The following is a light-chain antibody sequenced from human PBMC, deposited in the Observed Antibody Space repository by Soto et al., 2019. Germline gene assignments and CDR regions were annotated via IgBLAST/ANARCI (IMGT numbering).Light chain of an antibody. Sequence: DIQMTQSPSSLSASVGDKVSIFCRASQSIDSYLNWYQQKAGKAPKLLIYDAFNLHSGVPSRFSGSGSGTHFTLTINTLQPADFATYYCQQSYSKPRITFGQGTRLEIK. J-gene: IGKJ5*01. V-gene: IGKV1-39*01. CDR1: QSIDSY. CDR2: DAF. CDR3: QQSYSKPRIT.